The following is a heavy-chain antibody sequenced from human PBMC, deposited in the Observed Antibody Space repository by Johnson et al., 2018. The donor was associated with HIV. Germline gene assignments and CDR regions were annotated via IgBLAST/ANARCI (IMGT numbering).Heavy chain of an antibody. Sequence: VQLVESGGGLVQPGRSLRLSCAASGFTFDDYAMHWVRLAPGKGLEWVSGISGSGGSTYYADSVKGRFTISRDNSKNTLYLQMNSLRAEDTAVYYCATDVPSAPYYNAFDIWGQGTMVTVSS. CDR2: ISGSGGST. CDR1: GFTFDDYA. J-gene: IGHJ3*02. V-gene: IGHV3-23*04. D-gene: IGHD1-26*01. CDR3: ATDVPSAPYYNAFDI.